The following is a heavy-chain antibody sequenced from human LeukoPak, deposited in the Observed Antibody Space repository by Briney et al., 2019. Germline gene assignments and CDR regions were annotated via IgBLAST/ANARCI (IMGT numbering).Heavy chain of an antibody. CDR3: ARSPYDSSGPFDY. CDR2: MNPNSGNT. D-gene: IGHD3-22*01. Sequence: ASVKVSCKASGYTFTSYDINWVRQATGQGLEWMGWMNPNSGNTGYAQKFQGRVTITRNTSISTAYMELSSLRSEDTAVYYCARSPYDSSGPFDYWGQGTLVTVSS. V-gene: IGHV1-8*03. CDR1: GYTFTSYD. J-gene: IGHJ4*02.